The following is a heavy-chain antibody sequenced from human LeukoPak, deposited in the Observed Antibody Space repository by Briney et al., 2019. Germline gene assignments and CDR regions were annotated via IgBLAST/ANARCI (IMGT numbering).Heavy chain of an antibody. CDR1: GFTFSSYG. J-gene: IGHJ4*02. V-gene: IGHV3-33*06. CDR2: VWDDGTNK. CDR3: AKGNGVIAPSSIH. Sequence: GGSLRLSCAASGFTFSSYGIHWVRQAPGKGLEWVAVVWDDGTNKYYADSVRGRFIISRDNSKNTLFLQMNSLRAEDTAVYYCAKGNGVIAPSSIHWGQGTLVTVSS. D-gene: IGHD3-16*02.